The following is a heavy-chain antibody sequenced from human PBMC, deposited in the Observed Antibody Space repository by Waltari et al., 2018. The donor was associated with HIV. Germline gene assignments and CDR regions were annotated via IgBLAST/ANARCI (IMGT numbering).Heavy chain of an antibody. D-gene: IGHD6-19*01. J-gene: IGHJ6*01. CDR2: VNHVGRT. CDR1: GGSFSGYF. Sequence: QVHLEQWGTGLLRPSETLSLTCAVYGGSFSGYFWSWLPQSPGRGLEWVGEVNHVGRTNYSPSLKGRVTVSVDTSKNQFSLTMRSVTAADTAVYYCARDSAPGLAVDDDDGEFFYYGLDVWGQGTTVTVSS. CDR3: ARDSAPGLAVDDDDGEFFYYGLDV. V-gene: IGHV4-34*01.